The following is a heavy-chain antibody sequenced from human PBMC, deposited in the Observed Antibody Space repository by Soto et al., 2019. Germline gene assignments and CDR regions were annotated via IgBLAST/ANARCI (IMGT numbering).Heavy chain of an antibody. Sequence: QLQLQESGPGLVKPSETLSLTCTVSGGSISSSSYYWGWIRQPPGKGLEWIGSIYYSGSTYYNPSLKSRVTISVDTSKNQFSLKLSSVTAADTAVYYCASDTYYYDSSGYSGSHYFDYWGQGTLVTVSS. D-gene: IGHD3-22*01. CDR3: ASDTYYYDSSGYSGSHYFDY. J-gene: IGHJ4*02. V-gene: IGHV4-39*01. CDR1: GGSISSSSYY. CDR2: IYYSGST.